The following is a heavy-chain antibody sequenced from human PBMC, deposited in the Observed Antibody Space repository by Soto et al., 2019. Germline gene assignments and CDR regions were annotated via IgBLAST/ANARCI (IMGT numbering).Heavy chain of an antibody. CDR3: ARGTAPAAAAYDY. D-gene: IGHD6-13*01. V-gene: IGHV4-34*01. J-gene: IGHJ4*02. CDR1: GGSFSGYY. CDR2: INHSGST. Sequence: SETLSLTCAVYGGSFSGYYWSWIRQPPGKGLEWIGEINHSGSTNYNPSLKSRVTISVDTSKNQFSLKLSSVTAADTAVYYCARGTAPAAAAYDYWGQGTLVTVSS.